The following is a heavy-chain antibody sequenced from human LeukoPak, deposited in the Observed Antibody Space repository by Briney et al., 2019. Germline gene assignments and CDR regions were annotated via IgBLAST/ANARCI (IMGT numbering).Heavy chain of an antibody. J-gene: IGHJ4*02. D-gene: IGHD3-10*01. V-gene: IGHV4-34*01. Sequence: SETLSLTCAVYGGSFSGYYWSWIRQPPGKGLEWIGEINHSGSTNYNPSLKSRVTISVDTSKNQFSLKLNSVTAADTAVYYCARDTMVRGVADYWGQGTLVTVSS. CDR2: INHSGST. CDR1: GGSFSGYY. CDR3: ARDTMVRGVADY.